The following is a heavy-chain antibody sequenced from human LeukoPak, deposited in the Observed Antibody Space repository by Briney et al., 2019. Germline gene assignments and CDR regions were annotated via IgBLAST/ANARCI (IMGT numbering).Heavy chain of an antibody. CDR2: IYSGGST. Sequence: PGGSLRLSCAASGFTVSSNYMSWVRQAPGKGLEWVSVIYSGGSTYYADSVKGRFTISRDNSKNTLYLQMNSLRAEDTAVYYCARGYCSGGSCYWVDYWGQGTLVTVSS. D-gene: IGHD2-15*01. V-gene: IGHV3-53*01. CDR1: GFTVSSNY. CDR3: ARGYCSGGSCYWVDY. J-gene: IGHJ4*02.